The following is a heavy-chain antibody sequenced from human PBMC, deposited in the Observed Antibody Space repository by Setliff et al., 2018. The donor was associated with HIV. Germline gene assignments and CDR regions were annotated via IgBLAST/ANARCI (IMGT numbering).Heavy chain of an antibody. D-gene: IGHD6-19*01. J-gene: IGHJ4*02. CDR3: ARRIAVAKYYFDF. CDR1: GFTFGDYA. CDR2: IYYSGST. Sequence: PGGSLRLSCTASGFTFGDYAMSWVRQAPGKGLEWIGSIYYSGSTYYNPSLKSRVTISVDTSKDQFSLKLRSVTAADTAVYYCARRIAVAKYYFDFWGQGTLVTVSS. V-gene: IGHV4-39*01.